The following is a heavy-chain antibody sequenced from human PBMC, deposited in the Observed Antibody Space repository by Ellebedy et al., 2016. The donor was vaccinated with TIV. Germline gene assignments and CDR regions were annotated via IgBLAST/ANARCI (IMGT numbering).Heavy chain of an antibody. CDR1: GGSISSGGYY. V-gene: IGHV4-31*03. Sequence: SETLSLTXTVSGGSISSGGYYWSWIRQHPGKGLEWIGYIYYSGSTYYNPSLKSRVTISVDTSKNQFSLKLSSVTAADTAVYYCARRSIAVADWFDPWGQGTLVTVSS. CDR2: IYYSGST. D-gene: IGHD6-19*01. CDR3: ARRSIAVADWFDP. J-gene: IGHJ5*02.